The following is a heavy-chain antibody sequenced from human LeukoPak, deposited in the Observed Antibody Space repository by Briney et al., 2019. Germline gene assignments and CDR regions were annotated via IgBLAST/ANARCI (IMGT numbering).Heavy chain of an antibody. CDR1: GFTLSSYE. V-gene: IGHV3-48*03. D-gene: IGHD4/OR15-4a*01. Sequence: PGGSLRLSCAASGFTLSSYEMNWVRQAPGKGLEWVSYISSSGSTIYYADSVKGRFTISRDNAKNSLYLQMNSLRAEDTAVYYCARVRGASDAFDIWGQGTMVAVSS. CDR2: ISSSGSTI. J-gene: IGHJ3*02. CDR3: ARVRGASDAFDI.